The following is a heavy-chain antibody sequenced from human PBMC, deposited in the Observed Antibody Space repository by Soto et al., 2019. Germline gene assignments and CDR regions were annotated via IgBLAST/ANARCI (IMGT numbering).Heavy chain of an antibody. CDR1: GGSIWSGGYY. D-gene: IGHD1-1*01. CDR3: ARDWTTGYYHYGMDV. V-gene: IGHV4-31*03. J-gene: IGHJ6*02. CDR2: IYYSGST. Sequence: KPSDTMSLTCTVSGGSIWSGGYYWSWIRQHPGKGLEWIGYIYYSGSTYYNPSLKSRVTISVDTSKNQFSLKLSSVTAADTAVYYCARDWTTGYYHYGMDVWGQGTTVTVSS.